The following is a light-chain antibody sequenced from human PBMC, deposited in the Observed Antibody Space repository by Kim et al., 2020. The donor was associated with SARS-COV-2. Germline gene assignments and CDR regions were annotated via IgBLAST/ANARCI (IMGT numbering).Light chain of an antibody. CDR3: QQSYITPFT. CDR2: AAS. Sequence: DIQMTQSPSSLSASVGDRVTITCRTTQSISRHLNWYQQKPGRAPKLLISAASTLQGGVPSRFSGSGSETDFTLTISSLQPEDFAPYFCQQSYITPFTFGPGTKVDIK. CDR1: QSISRH. V-gene: IGKV1-39*01. J-gene: IGKJ3*01.